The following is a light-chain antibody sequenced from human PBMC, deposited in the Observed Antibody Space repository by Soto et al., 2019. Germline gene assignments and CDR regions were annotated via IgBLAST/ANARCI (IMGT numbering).Light chain of an antibody. Sequence: QSALTQPASVSGSPGQSITISCTGTSSDVGGYNYVSWYQQHPGKAPKLLICDVTNRPSGVSNRFSGSKSGNTASLTISGLQTGEEADYYCSSFASSIPLVFGGGTKLTVL. J-gene: IGLJ2*01. CDR2: DVT. CDR1: SSDVGGYNY. V-gene: IGLV2-14*03. CDR3: SSFASSIPLV.